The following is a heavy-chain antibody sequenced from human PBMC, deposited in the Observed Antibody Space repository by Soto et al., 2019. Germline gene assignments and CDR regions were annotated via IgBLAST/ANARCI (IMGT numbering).Heavy chain of an antibody. D-gene: IGHD3-22*01. CDR1: GASIISDGYY. CDR2: IHYSGGATYSP. CDR3: ARVPTYYQDGLGYQPFHP. V-gene: IGHV4-31*03. Sequence: QVQLQESGPGLVEPSQTLSLICTVSGASIISDGYYWTWIRQHPGKGLEWLGYIHYSGGATYSPSYNPSLKSRIDTSVDTSKRLFSLKPTSVRAADKAVYYCARVPTYYQDGLGYQPFHPGGQGKLVTFPS. J-gene: IGHJ5*02.